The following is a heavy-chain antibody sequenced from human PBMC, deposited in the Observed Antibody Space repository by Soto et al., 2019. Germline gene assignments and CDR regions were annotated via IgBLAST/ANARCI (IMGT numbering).Heavy chain of an antibody. CDR3: TRRPGS. CDR1: GFTVSNNY. Sequence: EVQLVESGGGWVQPGASLRLSCAASGFTVSNNYMSWVRQAPGKGLEWVSFIYSGGNTYYADSVKGRFTISRDKSKNTLYLQMNNLRVEDTAVYYCTRRPGSWGQGTLVTVSS. CDR2: IYSGGNT. V-gene: IGHV3-66*01. D-gene: IGHD7-27*01. J-gene: IGHJ5*02.